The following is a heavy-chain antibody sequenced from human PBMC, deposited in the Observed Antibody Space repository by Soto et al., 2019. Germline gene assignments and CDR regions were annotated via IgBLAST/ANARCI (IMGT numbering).Heavy chain of an antibody. CDR3: GLGYSSGWCYFDY. Sequence: ASVKVSCKASGYTFTSYAMHWVRQAPGQRLEWMGWINAGNGNTKYSQKFQGRVTITRDTSASTAYMELSSLRSEDTAVYYCGLGYSSGWCYFDYWGQGTLVTVSS. J-gene: IGHJ4*02. CDR2: INAGNGNT. D-gene: IGHD6-19*01. CDR1: GYTFTSYA. V-gene: IGHV1-3*01.